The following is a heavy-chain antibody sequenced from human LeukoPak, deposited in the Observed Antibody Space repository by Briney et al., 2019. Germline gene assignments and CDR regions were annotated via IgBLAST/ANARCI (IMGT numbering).Heavy chain of an antibody. CDR2: IYTGGST. Sequence: GGSLRLSCAASGFTVSSNYMSWVRQAPGKGLEWCSGIYTGGSTYYADSVKGRFTISRDNSKNTLYLQLSSLRADDTAVYYCARDQWAASAAFDPCGQGSLLTVSS. CDR1: GFTVSSNY. V-gene: IGHV3-53*01. D-gene: IGHD1-26*01. J-gene: IGHJ5*02. CDR3: ARDQWAASAAFDP.